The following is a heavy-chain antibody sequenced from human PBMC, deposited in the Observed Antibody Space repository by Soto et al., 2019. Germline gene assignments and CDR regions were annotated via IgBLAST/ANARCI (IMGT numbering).Heavy chain of an antibody. Sequence: PGGSLRLSCVASGFTFNNAWMTWVRQAPGKGLEWIGLIKSETDGGATESAAPLKGRFIISRDDSRDTLYLQMNSLETEDTAVYYCASLDTARIQIAGYWGQGIQVTVSS. D-gene: IGHD5-18*01. CDR2: IKSETDGGAT. J-gene: IGHJ4*02. V-gene: IGHV3-15*01. CDR3: ASLDTARIQIAGY. CDR1: GFTFNNAW.